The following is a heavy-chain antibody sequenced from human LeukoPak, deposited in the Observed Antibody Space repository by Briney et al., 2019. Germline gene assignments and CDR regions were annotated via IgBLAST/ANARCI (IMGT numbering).Heavy chain of an antibody. Sequence: GASVKVSCKASGYTFTSYAMHWVRQAPGQRLEWMGWINAGNGNTKYSQEFQGRVTITRDTSASTAYMELSSLRAEDTAVYYCAKESYYYDSSRAFDIWGRGTMVTVSS. J-gene: IGHJ3*02. CDR1: GYTFTSYA. V-gene: IGHV1-3*03. CDR3: AKESYYYDSSRAFDI. D-gene: IGHD3-22*01. CDR2: INAGNGNT.